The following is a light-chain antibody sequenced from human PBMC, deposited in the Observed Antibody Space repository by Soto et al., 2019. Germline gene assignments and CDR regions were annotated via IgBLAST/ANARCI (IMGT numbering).Light chain of an antibody. V-gene: IGLV1-40*01. CDR1: SSNIGAGYD. CDR2: GNS. CDR3: QSYDSSLSGVV. J-gene: IGLJ2*01. Sequence: QSVLTQPPSVSGAPGQRVTISCTGSSSNIGAGYDVHWYRQLPGTAPKLLFYGNSNRPSGVPDRFSGSKSGTSASLAITGLQAKDEADYYCQSYDSSLSGVVFDGGTKLTVL.